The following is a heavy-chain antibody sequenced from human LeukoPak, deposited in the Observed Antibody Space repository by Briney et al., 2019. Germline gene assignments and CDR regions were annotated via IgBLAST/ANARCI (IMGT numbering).Heavy chain of an antibody. J-gene: IGHJ4*02. CDR3: AKEGQGYYDSSGFGYYFDY. V-gene: IGHV3-30*18. CDR1: GFTFSSYG. Sequence: GRSLRLSCAASGFTFSSYGMHWVRQAPGKGLEWVAVISYDGGNKYYADSVKGRFTISRDNSKNTLYLQMNSLRAEDTAVYYCAKEGQGYYDSSGFGYYFDYWGQGTLVTVSS. CDR2: ISYDGGNK. D-gene: IGHD3-22*01.